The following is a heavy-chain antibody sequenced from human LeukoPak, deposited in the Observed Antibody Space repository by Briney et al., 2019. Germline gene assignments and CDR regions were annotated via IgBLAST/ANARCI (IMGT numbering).Heavy chain of an antibody. CDR3: AKTYYSSRAHYYYYYYMDV. Sequence: GGSLRLSCAASGFTFSSYAMSWVRQAPGKGLEWVSGISGSGDSTFYADSVKGRFTISRDNSKNTRYLQMNSLRAEDTAVYYCAKTYYSSRAHYYYYYYMDVWGKGTTVTISS. CDR1: GFTFSSYA. D-gene: IGHD3-10*01. V-gene: IGHV3-23*01. CDR2: ISGSGDST. J-gene: IGHJ6*03.